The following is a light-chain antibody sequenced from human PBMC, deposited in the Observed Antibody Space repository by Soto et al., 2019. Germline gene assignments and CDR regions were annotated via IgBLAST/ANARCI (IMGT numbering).Light chain of an antibody. CDR1: SSDVGGYDY. CDR2: EVA. J-gene: IGLJ3*02. Sequence: QSALTQPASVSGSPGQSITISCTGSSSDVGGYDYVSWYQHQPGKAPKLMIYEVASRPSGVSNRFSGSKSGNTASLTIAGLRAGDEGDYYCSSHSSSNTLVVFGGGTKLTVL. V-gene: IGLV2-14*01. CDR3: SSHSSSNTLVV.